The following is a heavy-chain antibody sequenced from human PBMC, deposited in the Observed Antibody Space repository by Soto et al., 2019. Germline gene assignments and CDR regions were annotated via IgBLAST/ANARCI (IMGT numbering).Heavy chain of an antibody. J-gene: IGHJ4*02. CDR3: AKLGGYYQALNS. Sequence: SETLSLTCSVSRSSLSPYYSALIRQPPGNGLEWLGYIYYTGTTNYYPSLKSRVTMSVDTSKNHFSLKLSSVTAADTAGYYCAKLGGYYQALNSWRPGALVSVSA. CDR1: RSSLSPYY. D-gene: IGHD3-22*01. CDR2: IYYTGTT. V-gene: IGHV4-59*08.